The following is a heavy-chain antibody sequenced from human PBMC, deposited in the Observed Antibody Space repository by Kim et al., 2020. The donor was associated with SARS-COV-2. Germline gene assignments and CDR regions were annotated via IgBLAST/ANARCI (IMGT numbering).Heavy chain of an antibody. Sequence: RVTISVDTSKNQFSLKLSSVTAADTAVYYCARAPPPNTYYYDSSEEGFDYWGQGTLVTVSS. V-gene: IGHV4-34*01. J-gene: IGHJ4*02. CDR3: ARAPPPNTYYYDSSEEGFDY. D-gene: IGHD3-22*01.